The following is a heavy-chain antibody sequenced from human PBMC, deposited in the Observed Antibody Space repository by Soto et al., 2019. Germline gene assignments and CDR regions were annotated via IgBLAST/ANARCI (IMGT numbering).Heavy chain of an antibody. Sequence: GGSLRLSCAASGFTFSDFYMSWIRQAPGKGLEWVSYISVSVGSTYSADSVQGRFTVSSDISDNTLFLRMTSLTADDTAVYFCAKRDVPHSTSNAYFYDNWGRGVLVT. V-gene: IGHV3-11*01. J-gene: IGHJ4*02. CDR1: GFTFSDFY. CDR2: ISVSVGST. CDR3: AKRDVPHSTSNAYFYDN. D-gene: IGHD2-21*02.